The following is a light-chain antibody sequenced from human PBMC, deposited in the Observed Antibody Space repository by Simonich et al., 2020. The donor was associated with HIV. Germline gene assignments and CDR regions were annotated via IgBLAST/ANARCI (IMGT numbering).Light chain of an antibody. V-gene: IGKV2D-29*02. Sequence: DIVVTQTPLSLSVTSGQPASISCKSSQSLLHSDGKTYLYWYLQKPGQSPQLLIYEVSNRVSGVPDRFSGSGSGTDFTLKISRVEAEDVGVYYCMQNIQLPPTFGPGTKVDIK. CDR1: QSLLHSDGKTY. J-gene: IGKJ3*01. CDR3: MQNIQLPPT. CDR2: EVS.